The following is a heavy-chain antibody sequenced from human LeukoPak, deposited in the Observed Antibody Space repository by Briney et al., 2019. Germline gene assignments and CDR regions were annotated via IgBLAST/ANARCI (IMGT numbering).Heavy chain of an antibody. CDR2: IRGSGGST. CDR3: AELGITMIGGV. V-gene: IGHV3-23*01. CDR1: GFTFSTYA. D-gene: IGHD3-10*02. Sequence: GGSLRLSCAASGFTFSTYAMSWVRQAPGKGLEWASTIRGSGGSTYYADSVKGRFTISRDNAKNSLYLQMNSLRAEDTAVYYCAELGITMIGGVWGKGTTVTISS. J-gene: IGHJ6*04.